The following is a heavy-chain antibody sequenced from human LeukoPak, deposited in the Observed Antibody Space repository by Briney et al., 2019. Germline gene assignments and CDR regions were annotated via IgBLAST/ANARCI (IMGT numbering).Heavy chain of an antibody. V-gene: IGHV4-4*07. CDR2: IYTSGST. D-gene: IGHD6-13*01. CDR3: ARGRGSSWFAEYFQH. J-gene: IGHJ1*01. Sequence: SETLSLTCTVSGGSISSYYWSWIRQPAGKGLEWIGRIYTSGSTNYNPSLKSRVIISVDTSKNQFSLKLSSVTAADTAVYYCARGRGSSWFAEYFQHWGQGTLVTVSS. CDR1: GGSISSYY.